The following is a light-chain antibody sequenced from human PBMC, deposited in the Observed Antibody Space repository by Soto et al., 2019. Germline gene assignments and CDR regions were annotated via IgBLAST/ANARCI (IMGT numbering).Light chain of an antibody. CDR2: DVT. Sequence: QSVLTQPRSVSGSPGQSVTISCTGTSSDVSDYNYVSWYQQHPGKAPKLMIYDVTKRPSGVPDRFSGSKSGNTASLTISGLQADDEADYYCCSYAGSYAYVFGTGTKVTVL. CDR1: SSDVSDYNY. CDR3: CSYAGSYAYV. J-gene: IGLJ1*01. V-gene: IGLV2-11*01.